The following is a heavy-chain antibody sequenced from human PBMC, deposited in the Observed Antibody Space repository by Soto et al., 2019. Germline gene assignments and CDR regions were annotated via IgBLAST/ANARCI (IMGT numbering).Heavy chain of an antibody. D-gene: IGHD3-10*01. CDR2: ISSSSSYI. CDR1: GFTFSSYS. V-gene: IGHV3-21*01. Sequence: PGGSLRLSCAASGFTFSSYSMNWVRQAPGKGLEWVSSISSSSSYIYYADSVKGRFTISRDNAKNSLYLQMNSLRAEDTAVYYCARGFVMVRAYPTSFDIWGQGTMVTVSS. CDR3: ARGFVMVRAYPTSFDI. J-gene: IGHJ3*02.